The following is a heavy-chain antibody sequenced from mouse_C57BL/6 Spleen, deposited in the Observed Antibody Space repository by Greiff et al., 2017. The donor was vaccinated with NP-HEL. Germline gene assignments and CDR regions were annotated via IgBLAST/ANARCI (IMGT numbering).Heavy chain of an antibody. Sequence: QVQLQQSGAELMKPGASVKLSCKATGYTFTGYWIEWVKQRPGHGLEWIGEILPGSGSTNYNDKFKGKATFTADTSSNTAYMQLSSLTTEDSAIYYCARGDYGNYGGYFDYWGQGTTLTVSS. D-gene: IGHD2-1*01. CDR2: ILPGSGST. CDR1: GYTFTGYW. CDR3: ARGDYGNYGGYFDY. J-gene: IGHJ2*01. V-gene: IGHV1-9*01.